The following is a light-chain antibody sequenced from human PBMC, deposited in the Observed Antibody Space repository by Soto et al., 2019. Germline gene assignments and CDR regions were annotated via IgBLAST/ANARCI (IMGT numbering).Light chain of an antibody. V-gene: IGKV3-20*01. Sequence: EIVLTQSPGTLSLSPGERATLSCRASQSVSSSYLAWYQHKPGQAPRLLIYGASSRATGIPDRFSGSGSGTDFTLTISRLEPEDFAVYYCQQYVYSPQVFGGGTKVEIK. CDR2: GAS. CDR3: QQYVYSPQV. CDR1: QSVSSSY. J-gene: IGKJ4*01.